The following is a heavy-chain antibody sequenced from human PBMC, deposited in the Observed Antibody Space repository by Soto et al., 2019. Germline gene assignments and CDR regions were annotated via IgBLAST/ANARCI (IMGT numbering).Heavy chain of an antibody. V-gene: IGHV3-23*01. CDR1: GITFTNYA. CDR2: MSGSGTGT. J-gene: IGHJ4*02. Sequence: EVQLLESGGGLVQPGGSLRLSCAASGITFTNYALSWVRQAPGKGLXXXXGMSGSGTGTYYADSVKGRFTISRDNSKSTVYLHMNSLRADDTAIYYCAKEGGGGTAMVTSYFDYWGQGTLVTVSS. D-gene: IGHD5-18*01. CDR3: AKEGGGGTAMVTSYFDY.